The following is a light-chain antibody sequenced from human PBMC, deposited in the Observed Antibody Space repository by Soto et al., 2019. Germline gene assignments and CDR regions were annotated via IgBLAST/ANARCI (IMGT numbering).Light chain of an antibody. J-gene: IGLJ2*01. CDR1: SNDVGLYNF. Sequence: QSALTQPPSASGSPGQSVTISCTGTSNDVGLYNFVSWYQQHPGKAPKLMIHEVTKRPSGVPDRFSGSKSGNTASLTVSGLQGEDEADYYCSSYAGSNNLVFGGGTKLTVL. CDR2: EVT. CDR3: SSYAGSNNLV. V-gene: IGLV2-8*01.